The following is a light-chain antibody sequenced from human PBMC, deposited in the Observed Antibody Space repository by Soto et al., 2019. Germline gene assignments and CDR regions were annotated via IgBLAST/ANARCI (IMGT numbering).Light chain of an antibody. Sequence: EILLTQSPATLPVYPGERAPLSCRARQSVGSNLAWFQQKPGQAPRLLIYGSSTRATGVPARFSGSGSGADFTLTISNLQSEDFAVYYCQQYNDWPYTFGQGPRWIS. J-gene: IGKJ2*01. CDR1: QSVGSN. CDR3: QQYNDWPYT. V-gene: IGKV3-15*01. CDR2: GSS.